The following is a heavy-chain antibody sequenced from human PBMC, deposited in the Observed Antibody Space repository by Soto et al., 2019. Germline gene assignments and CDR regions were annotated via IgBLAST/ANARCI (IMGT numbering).Heavy chain of an antibody. Sequence: PSETLSLTCAVYGGSFSGNYWSWIRQPPGKGLEWIGEIRQSGSSTYNPALVSRATMSQDTSKNQFSLKLSLVTAADTAAYYCARGKGVGGKMCVLGRYGYYGMDVWGQGTTVTVYS. J-gene: IGHJ6*02. CDR1: GGSFSGNY. V-gene: IGHV4-34*01. D-gene: IGHD2-8*02. CDR3: ARGKGVGGKMCVLGRYGYYGMDV. CDR2: IRQSGSS.